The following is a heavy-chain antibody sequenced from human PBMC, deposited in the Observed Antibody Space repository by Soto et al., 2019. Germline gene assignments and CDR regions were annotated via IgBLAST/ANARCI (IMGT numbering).Heavy chain of an antibody. J-gene: IGHJ6*02. V-gene: IGHV4-61*01. Sequence: SSETLSLTCTVSGGFVNSDTHSWSWIRQTPGKRLEWIGFIYSGGSTKNPSLRSRVTMSVDTSKNQFSLKLRSVIVADTAVYHCARFVRSCSATTCSTRADVWGQGITVTVSS. CDR3: ARFVRSCSATTCSTRADV. D-gene: IGHD2-2*01. CDR1: GGFVNSDTHS. CDR2: IYSGGST.